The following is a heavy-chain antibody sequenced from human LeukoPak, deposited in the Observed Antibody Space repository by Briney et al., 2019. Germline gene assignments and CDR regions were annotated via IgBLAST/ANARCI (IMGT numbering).Heavy chain of an antibody. CDR1: GGTFSSYA. D-gene: IGHD3-22*01. V-gene: IGHV1-69*05. Sequence: ASVTVSCKASGGTFSSYAISWVRQAPGQGLEWMGGIIPIFGTANYAQKFQGRVTITTDESTSTASMELSSLRAEDTAVYYCARDGTYYYDSSCYYPSWGQGTLVTVSS. J-gene: IGHJ4*02. CDR2: IIPIFGTA. CDR3: ARDGTYYYDSSCYYPS.